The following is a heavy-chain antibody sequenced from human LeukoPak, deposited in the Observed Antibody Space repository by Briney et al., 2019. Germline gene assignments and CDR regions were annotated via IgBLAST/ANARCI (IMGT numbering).Heavy chain of an antibody. CDR1: GYTFTRYG. V-gene: IGHV1-18*01. D-gene: IGHD3-3*01. CDR3: ARDHEKLGDRIGYVGAFDI. Sequence: GSVKVSCEASGYTFTRYGVSWAREAPGPGRGGLRWIGASNGNTNNAQKLQSRVTMTTDTSTSTAYMELRSLRSDDTAVYYCARDHEKLGDRIGYVGAFDIWGQGTMVTVSS. CDR2: IGASNGNT. J-gene: IGHJ3*02.